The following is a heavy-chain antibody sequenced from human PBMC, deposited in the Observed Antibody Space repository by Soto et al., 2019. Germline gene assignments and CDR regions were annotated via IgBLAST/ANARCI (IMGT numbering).Heavy chain of an antibody. CDR3: ATRPGLDTAMVGEKYYFDY. J-gene: IGHJ4*02. CDR2: INHSGST. Sequence: PSETLSLTCAAYGGSFSGYYWSWIRQPPGKGLEWIGEINHSGSTNYNPSNKSRVTISVETSKKQFTLKMSSVTAADTAVFYFATRPGLDTAMVGEKYYFDYWGQGTLVTVSS. V-gene: IGHV4-34*01. CDR1: GGSFSGYY. D-gene: IGHD5-18*01.